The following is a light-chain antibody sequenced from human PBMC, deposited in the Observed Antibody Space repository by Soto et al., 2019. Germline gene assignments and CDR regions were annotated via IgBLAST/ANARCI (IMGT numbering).Light chain of an antibody. CDR3: QQYGNLWT. Sequence: EIVLTQSPGTLSLSPGERATLSCRASQSVSSSSLAWYQQKPGQAPRLLIYGACSRATGIPDRFSGSGSGTDFTLSINRLEPEDFAVYYCQQYGNLWTFGQGTKVEFK. J-gene: IGKJ1*01. CDR1: QSVSSSS. CDR2: GAC. V-gene: IGKV3-20*01.